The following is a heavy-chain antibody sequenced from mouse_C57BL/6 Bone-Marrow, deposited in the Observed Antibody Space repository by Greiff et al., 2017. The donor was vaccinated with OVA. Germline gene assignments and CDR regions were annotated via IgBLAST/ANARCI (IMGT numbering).Heavy chain of an antibody. D-gene: IGHD2-10*01. Sequence: EVNVVESGGGLVKPGGSLKLSCAASGFTFSSYAMSWVRQTPEKRLEWVATISDGGSYTYYPDNVKGRFTISRDNAKNNLYLQMSHLKSEDTAMYYCARPTYWYFDVWGTGTTVTVSS. CDR3: ARPTYWYFDV. CDR1: GFTFSSYA. V-gene: IGHV5-4*03. CDR2: ISDGGSYT. J-gene: IGHJ1*03.